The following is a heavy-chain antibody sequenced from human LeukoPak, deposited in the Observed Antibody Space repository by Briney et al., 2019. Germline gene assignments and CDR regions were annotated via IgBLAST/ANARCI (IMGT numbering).Heavy chain of an antibody. J-gene: IGHJ4*02. CDR2: LSYDGSNE. CDR1: GFTFSSHW. V-gene: IGHV3-30-3*01. Sequence: GGSLRLSCAASGFTFSSHWMHWVRQAPGKGLEWVAVLSYDGSNEYYTDSVKGRFTISRDNSKNTLLLQMNSLRIEDTAEYYCARDAPSPGAAHSSSYYFDYWGQGTLVTVSS. CDR3: ARDAPSPGAAHSSSYYFDY. D-gene: IGHD6-13*01.